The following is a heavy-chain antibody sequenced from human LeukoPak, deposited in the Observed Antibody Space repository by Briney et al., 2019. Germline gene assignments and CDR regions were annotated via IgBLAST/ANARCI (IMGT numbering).Heavy chain of an antibody. V-gene: IGHV1-24*01. CDR3: ATANYGDYVGAFDI. J-gene: IGHJ3*02. Sequence: GASVKVSCKVSGYTLTELSMHWVRQAPGKGLEWMGGFDPKDGETIYAQKFQGRVTMTEDTSTDTAYMELSSLRSEDTAVYYCATANYGDYVGAFDIWGQGTMVTVSS. CDR1: GYTLTELS. CDR2: FDPKDGET. D-gene: IGHD4-17*01.